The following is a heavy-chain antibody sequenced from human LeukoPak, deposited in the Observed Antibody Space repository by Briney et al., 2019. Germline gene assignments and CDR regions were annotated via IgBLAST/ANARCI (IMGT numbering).Heavy chain of an antibody. CDR3: TRYGSGSSLYYYYGMDV. V-gene: IGHV3-11*01. CDR2: IGSTI. Sequence: GGSLRLSCVASGFSFSDYYMSWIRQAPGKGLEWVSYIGSTIYYADSVKGRFTISRDNAKNSLYLQMNSLRAEDTAVYYCTRYGSGSSLYYYYGMDVWGQGTTVTVSS. D-gene: IGHD3-10*01. J-gene: IGHJ6*02. CDR1: GFSFSDYY.